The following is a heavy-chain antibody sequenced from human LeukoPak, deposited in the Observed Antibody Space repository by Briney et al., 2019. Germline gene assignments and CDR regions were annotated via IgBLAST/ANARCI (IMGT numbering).Heavy chain of an antibody. CDR1: GGSFSGYY. D-gene: IGHD6-13*01. Sequence: SETLSLTCAVYGGSFSGYYWSWIRQPPGKGLEWIGEINHSGSTNYNPSLKSRVTISVDTSKNQFSLKLSSVTAADTAVYYCARAVGSSWYSFYYGMDVWGQGTTVTVSS. V-gene: IGHV4-34*01. CDR3: ARAVGSSWYSFYYGMDV. J-gene: IGHJ6*02. CDR2: INHSGST.